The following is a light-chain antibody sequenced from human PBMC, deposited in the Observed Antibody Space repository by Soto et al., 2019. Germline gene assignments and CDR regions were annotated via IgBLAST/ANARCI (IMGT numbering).Light chain of an antibody. CDR1: RGINNY. CDR2: SAS. V-gene: IGKV1-27*01. Sequence: DIQMPQSPSSLSASVGDRVTITCRASRGINNYLAWYQQKPGQAPKLLIYSASTLQSGVAYPFSGDGSGTDFTLTISSLQPEDVATYYCQKYNTAPPSFGPGTKVDLK. J-gene: IGKJ3*01. CDR3: QKYNTAPPS.